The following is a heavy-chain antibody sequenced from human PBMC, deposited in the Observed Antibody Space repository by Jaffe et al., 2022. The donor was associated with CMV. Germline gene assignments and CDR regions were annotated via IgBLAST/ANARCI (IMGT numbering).Heavy chain of an antibody. V-gene: IGHV2-26*01. CDR2: IFSNDEK. CDR1: GFSLSNARMG. Sequence: QVTLKESGPVLVKPTETLTLTCTVSGFSLSNARMGVSWIRQPPGKALEWLAHIFSNDEKSYSTSLKSRLTISKDTSKSQVVLTMTNMDPVDTATYYCARSRGYSGYDPIPRLIDYWGQGTLVTVSS. CDR3: ARSRGYSGYDPIPRLIDY. D-gene: IGHD5-12*01. J-gene: IGHJ4*02.